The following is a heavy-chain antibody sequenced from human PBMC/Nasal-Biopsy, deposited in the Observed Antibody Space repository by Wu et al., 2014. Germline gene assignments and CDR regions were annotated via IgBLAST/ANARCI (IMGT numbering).Heavy chain of an antibody. J-gene: IGHJ4*02. CDR2: IRSKAYGGTT. Sequence: LRLSCAASGFTFGDYGMSWFRQAPGKGLEWVSFIRSKAYGGTTEYAASVKGRFTISRDDSKSIAYLQMNSLKTEDTAVYYCSRAPLTTVTTFKFDYWGQGTLVTVSS. CDR1: GFTFGDYG. V-gene: IGHV3-49*03. D-gene: IGHD4-17*01. CDR3: SRAPLTTVTTFKFDY.